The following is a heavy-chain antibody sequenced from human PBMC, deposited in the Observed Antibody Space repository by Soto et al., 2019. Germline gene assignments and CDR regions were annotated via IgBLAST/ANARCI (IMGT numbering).Heavy chain of an antibody. CDR2: INAGNGNT. J-gene: IGHJ6*02. Sequence: ASVPVSCNASGYTFTSYAMHWVRQAPGQRLEWMGWINAGNGNTKYSQKFQGRVTITRDTSASTAYMELSSLRSEDTAVYYCARELLPAPYGMDVWGQGTTVTVSS. CDR1: GYTFTSYA. D-gene: IGHD2-15*01. CDR3: ARELLPAPYGMDV. V-gene: IGHV1-3*01.